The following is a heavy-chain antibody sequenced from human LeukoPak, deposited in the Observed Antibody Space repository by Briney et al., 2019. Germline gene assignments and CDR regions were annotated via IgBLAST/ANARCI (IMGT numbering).Heavy chain of an antibody. D-gene: IGHD1-26*01. CDR2: IKQDGSEK. CDR3: IVSMRGGPFDY. CDR1: GFTFRSYA. V-gene: IGHV3-7*01. J-gene: IGHJ4*02. Sequence: GRSLRLSCAASGFTFRSYAISWVSQAPGKGLARVADIKQDGSEKSYVDSVKGRFTISRDNAKNSLYLQMNSLRDEDTAVYYCIVSMRGGPFDYWGQGTQVTVSS.